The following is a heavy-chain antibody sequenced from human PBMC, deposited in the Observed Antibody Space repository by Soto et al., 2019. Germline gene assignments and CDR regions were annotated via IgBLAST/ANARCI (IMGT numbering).Heavy chain of an antibody. CDR2: MSNDGNNQ. V-gene: IGHV3-30*03. CDR3: ARGFCANRVCYYCFDL. Sequence: SGGSLRLSCAASRFDFTSYGMHWLRQAPGKGLEWVAVMSNDGNNQYYADSVRGRFIISRDTSKNTLFLQMTSLRPEDTAVYHSARGFCANRVCYYCFDLWGPGALVTVSS. D-gene: IGHD2-8*01. J-gene: IGHJ4*02. CDR1: RFDFTSYG.